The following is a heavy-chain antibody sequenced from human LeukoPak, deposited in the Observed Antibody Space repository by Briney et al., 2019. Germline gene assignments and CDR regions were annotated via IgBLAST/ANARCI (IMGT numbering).Heavy chain of an antibody. J-gene: IGHJ4*02. V-gene: IGHV3-23*01. Sequence: GGSLRLSCAASGFTFSTYAMSWVRQAPGKGLEWVSTIGGGGGGTYYADSVKGRFTISRDTSKNTLFLQMNSLGAEDTAVYYCARNDFGSGWLGDNWGQGTLVTVSS. D-gene: IGHD6-19*01. CDR2: IGGGGGGT. CDR1: GFTFSTYA. CDR3: ARNDFGSGWLGDN.